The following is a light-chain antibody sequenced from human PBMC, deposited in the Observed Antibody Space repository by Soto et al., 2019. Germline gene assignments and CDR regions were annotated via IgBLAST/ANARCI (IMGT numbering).Light chain of an antibody. CDR1: QSVTSSY. Sequence: EIVLTQSPGTLSLSPGERASLSCRASQSVTSSYLAWYQQKPGQAPRLLIYVASNRATGIPDRFSGSGSGTDFTLTINRLEPEDCAVYYCQQYGSSPWTFGQGTKVEIK. J-gene: IGKJ1*01. V-gene: IGKV3-20*01. CDR2: VAS. CDR3: QQYGSSPWT.